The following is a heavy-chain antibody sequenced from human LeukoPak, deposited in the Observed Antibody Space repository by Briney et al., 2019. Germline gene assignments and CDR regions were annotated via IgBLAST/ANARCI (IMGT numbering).Heavy chain of an antibody. J-gene: IGHJ3*02. CDR3: ARVGGYDSGAFDI. V-gene: IGHV4-38-2*02. Sequence: SETLSLTCTVSGGSISSYYWGWIRQPPGKGLEWIGSIYHSGSTYHNPSLKSRVTISVDTSKNQFSLKLSSVTAADTAVYYCARVGGYDSGAFDIWGQGTMVTVSS. CDR2: IYHSGST. CDR1: GGSISSYY. D-gene: IGHD5-12*01.